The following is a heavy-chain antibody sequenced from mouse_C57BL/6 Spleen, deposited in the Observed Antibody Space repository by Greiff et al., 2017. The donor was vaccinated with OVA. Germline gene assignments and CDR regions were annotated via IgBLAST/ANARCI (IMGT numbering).Heavy chain of an antibody. V-gene: IGHV1-55*01. CDR3: ARPAQATGWFAY. J-gene: IGHJ3*01. CDR1: GYTFTSYW. D-gene: IGHD3-2*02. Sequence: QVQLKQPGAELVKPGASVKMSCKASGYTFTSYWITWVKQRPGQGLEWIGDIYPGSGSTNYHEKFKSKATLTVDTSSSTAYMQLSSLTSEDSAVYYCARPAQATGWFAYWGQGTLVTVSA. CDR2: IYPGSGST.